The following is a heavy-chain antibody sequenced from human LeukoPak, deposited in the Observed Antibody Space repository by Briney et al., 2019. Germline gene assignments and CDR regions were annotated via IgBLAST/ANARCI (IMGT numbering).Heavy chain of an antibody. CDR3: ARGPAVAVYLYYFDY. V-gene: IGHV3-30-3*01. CDR1: GFTFNHYA. D-gene: IGHD2-15*01. CDR2: ISYDGSNK. Sequence: PGRSLRLSCAASGFTFNHYAIHWVRQAPGKGLEWVAVISYDGSNKYYADSVKGRFTISRDNAKNTLYLQMNSLRAEDTAVYYCARGPAVAVYLYYFDYWGQGTLVTVSS. J-gene: IGHJ4*02.